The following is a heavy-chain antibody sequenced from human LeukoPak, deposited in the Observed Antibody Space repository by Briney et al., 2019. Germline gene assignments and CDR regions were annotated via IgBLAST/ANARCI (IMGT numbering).Heavy chain of an antibody. D-gene: IGHD2-2*01. V-gene: IGHV1-69*05. Sequence: SVKVSCKASGGTFSSYAISWVRQAPGQGLEWMGGSIPIFGTANYAQKFQGRVTITTDESTSTAYMELSRLRSEDTAVYYCARGQVSSSAYYYYYYMDVWGKGTTVTVSS. CDR2: SIPIFGTA. J-gene: IGHJ6*03. CDR1: GGTFSSYA. CDR3: ARGQVSSSAYYYYYYMDV.